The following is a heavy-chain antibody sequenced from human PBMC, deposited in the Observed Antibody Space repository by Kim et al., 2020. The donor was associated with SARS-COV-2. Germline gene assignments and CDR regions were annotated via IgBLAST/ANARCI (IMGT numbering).Heavy chain of an antibody. CDR2: ISDDGNEV. V-gene: IGHV3-74*03. CDR1: LFSSNSRW. D-gene: IGHD1-26*01. J-gene: IGHJ4*02. Sequence: GGSLRLSCVASLFSSNSRWMHWVRQAPGKGLVWVGRISDDGNEVTYADSVKGRFTISRDNARNTLYLQMDHVRADDTGVYYCAVFPTTYRDYWGRGTLVTVSS. CDR3: AVFPTTYRDY.